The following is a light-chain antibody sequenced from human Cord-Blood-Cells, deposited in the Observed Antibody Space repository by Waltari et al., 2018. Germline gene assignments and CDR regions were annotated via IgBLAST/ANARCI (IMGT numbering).Light chain of an antibody. CDR3: SSYTSSSTLV. Sequence: QSALTQPASASGSPGQSLTISCTGTSSDAGGYNYVSWYQQHPGKAPKLMIYEVSNRPSGVSNRFSGSKSGNTASLTISGLQAEDEADYYCSSYTSSSTLVFGGGTKLTVL. CDR2: EVS. CDR1: SSDAGGYNY. J-gene: IGLJ3*02. V-gene: IGLV2-14*01.